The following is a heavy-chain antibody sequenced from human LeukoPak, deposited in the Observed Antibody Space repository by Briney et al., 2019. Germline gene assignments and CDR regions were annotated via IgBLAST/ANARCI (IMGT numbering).Heavy chain of an antibody. CDR3: VRTYFDRETY. J-gene: IGHJ4*02. Sequence: GGSLRLSCAASGFTFSDFWMHWVRQAPGKGLVWVSRINSDGSSTTYADSVKGRFTISRDNAKNTLYLEMNSLRAEDTAVYYCVRTYFDRETYWGQGTLVTVSS. D-gene: IGHD3-9*01. CDR2: INSDGSST. V-gene: IGHV3-74*01. CDR1: GFTFSDFW.